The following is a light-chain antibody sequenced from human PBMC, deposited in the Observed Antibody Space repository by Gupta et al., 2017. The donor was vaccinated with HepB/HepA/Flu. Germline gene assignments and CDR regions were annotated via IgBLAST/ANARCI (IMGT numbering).Light chain of an antibody. J-gene: IGLJ2*01. Sequence: QSVLKQPPSVSGAPGRGVTISCTGSSSNIGAGYDVHWYQQLPGTAPKVLIYGSNIRPSGVPDRFSGSKSGTSASLAITGLQAEDEAHYYCQSFDATLSRVVFGGGTKVTVL. CDR2: GSN. CDR1: SSNIGAGYD. CDR3: QSFDATLSRVV. V-gene: IGLV1-40*01.